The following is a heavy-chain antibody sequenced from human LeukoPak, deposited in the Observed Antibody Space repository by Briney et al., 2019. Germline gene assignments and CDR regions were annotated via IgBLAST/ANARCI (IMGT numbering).Heavy chain of an antibody. J-gene: IGHJ5*02. Sequence: SETLSLACTVSGGSISSYYWSWIRQPAGKGLEWIGRIYTSGSTNYNPSLKSRVTMSVDTSKNQLSLKLSSVTAADTAVYYCAREVTKPNWFDPWGQGTLVTVSS. D-gene: IGHD2-21*02. V-gene: IGHV4-4*07. CDR3: AREVTKPNWFDP. CDR2: IYTSGST. CDR1: GGSISSYY.